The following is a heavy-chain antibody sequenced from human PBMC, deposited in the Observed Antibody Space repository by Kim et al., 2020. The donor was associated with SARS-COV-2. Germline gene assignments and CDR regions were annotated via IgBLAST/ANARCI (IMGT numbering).Heavy chain of an antibody. D-gene: IGHD3-3*01. V-gene: IGHV3-7*04. CDR3: ARAGCNHVLDF. J-gene: IGHJ4*02. Sequence: YYVDSLRSRFTISSDNAKNSIYLQMTSLRADDTAVYYCARAGCNHVLDFWGQGTLVTVSS.